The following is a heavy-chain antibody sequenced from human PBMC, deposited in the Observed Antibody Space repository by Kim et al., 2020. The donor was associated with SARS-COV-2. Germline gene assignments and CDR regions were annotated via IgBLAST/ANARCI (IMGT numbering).Heavy chain of an antibody. Sequence: GGSLRLSCAASGFTFSSYGMHWVRQAPGKWLEWVAVISYDGSNKYYADSVKGRFIISRDNPKNTPYLQMNSLRAEDTAVYYCANLWADYAGYGGQGSIVT. CDR2: ISYDGSNK. CDR3: ANLWADYAGY. D-gene: IGHD4-17*01. CDR1: GFTFSSYG. J-gene: IGHJ1*01. V-gene: IGHV3-30*18.